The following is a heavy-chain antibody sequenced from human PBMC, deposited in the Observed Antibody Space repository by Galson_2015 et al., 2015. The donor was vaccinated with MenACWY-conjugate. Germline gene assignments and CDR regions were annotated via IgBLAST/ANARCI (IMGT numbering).Heavy chain of an antibody. D-gene: IGHD1-26*01. V-gene: IGHV4-59*08. J-gene: IGHJ1*01. CDR2: VFYSGST. CDR3: ARHGRSQGPFQY. CDR1: GGSITNSY. Sequence: SETLSLTCPVSGGSITNSYWSWIRQPPGKGLEWIGYVFYSGSTNYNPSLKIRVTVSVDTSKTQFSLKLNSVTAAETAVYDCARHGRSQGPFQYWGQGTPVTVSS.